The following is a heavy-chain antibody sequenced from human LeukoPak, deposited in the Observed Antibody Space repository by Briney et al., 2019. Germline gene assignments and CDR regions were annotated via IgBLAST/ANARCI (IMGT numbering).Heavy chain of an antibody. V-gene: IGHV1-8*03. CDR1: GYTFTSYD. Sequence: ASVKVSCKASGYTFTSYDINWVRQATGQGLEWMGWMNPNSGNTGYAQKFQGRVTITRNTSISTAYMELSSLRSEDTAVYYCARGSGYCSGGSCSEPAWDYCYYMDVWGKGTTVTVSS. CDR3: ARGSGYCSGGSCSEPAWDYCYYMDV. CDR2: MNPNSGNT. J-gene: IGHJ6*03. D-gene: IGHD2-15*01.